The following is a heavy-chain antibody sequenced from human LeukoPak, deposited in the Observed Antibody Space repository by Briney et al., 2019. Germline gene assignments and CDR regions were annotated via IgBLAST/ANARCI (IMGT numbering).Heavy chain of an antibody. CDR3: AKVATITIFGVDIKSGAFDI. Sequence: GGSLRLSCAASGFTFSSYAMSWVRQAPGKGLEWVSAISGSGGSTYYADSVKGRFTISRDNSKNTLYLQMNSLRAEDTAVYYCAKVATITIFGVDIKSGAFDIWGQGTMVTVSS. J-gene: IGHJ3*02. CDR1: GFTFSSYA. V-gene: IGHV3-23*01. CDR2: ISGSGGST. D-gene: IGHD3-3*01.